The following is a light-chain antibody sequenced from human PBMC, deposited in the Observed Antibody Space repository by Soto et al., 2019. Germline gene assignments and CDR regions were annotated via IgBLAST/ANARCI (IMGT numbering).Light chain of an antibody. CDR2: DVS. Sequence: QSALTQPASVSGSPGHSITISCTGTSSDVGGYNYVSWYQQHPGKAPKLMIYDVSNRPSGVSNRFSGSKSGNTASLTISGLQAEDEAEYYCSSYTTSSTLDYVFGTGTKVTVL. J-gene: IGLJ1*01. CDR1: SSDVGGYNY. CDR3: SSYTTSSTLDYV. V-gene: IGLV2-14*01.